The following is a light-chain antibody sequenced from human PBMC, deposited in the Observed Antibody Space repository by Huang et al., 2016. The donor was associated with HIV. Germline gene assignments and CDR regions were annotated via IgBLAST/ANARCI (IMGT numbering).Light chain of an antibody. J-gene: IGKJ1*01. Sequence: EIVMTQSPATLSVSPGERATLSCRASQSVRNNLAWYQQKPGQAPRYLIYGASTRAAAVPARFSGSGSGTEFTLTISSLQSEDVAVYYCQQYGDWPWTFGQGTKVEIK. CDR3: QQYGDWPWT. CDR2: GAS. V-gene: IGKV3-15*01. CDR1: QSVRNN.